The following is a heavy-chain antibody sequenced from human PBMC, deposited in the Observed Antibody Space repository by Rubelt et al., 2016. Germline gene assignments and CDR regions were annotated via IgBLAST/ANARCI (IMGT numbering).Heavy chain of an antibody. D-gene: IGHD4-17*01. CDR3: ARNNEGNGDYSYYYYYGMDV. J-gene: IGHJ6*02. V-gene: IGHV4-31*02. Sequence: SGSTYYNPSLKSRVTISVDTSKNQFSLKLSSVTAADTAVYYCARNNEGNGDYSYYYYYGMDVWGQGTTVTVSS. CDR2: SGST.